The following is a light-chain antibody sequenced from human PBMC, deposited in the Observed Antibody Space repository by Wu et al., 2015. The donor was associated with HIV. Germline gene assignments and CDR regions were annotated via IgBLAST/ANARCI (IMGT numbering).Light chain of an antibody. CDR1: QSVASF. CDR2: DAS. V-gene: IGKV3-11*01. J-gene: IGKJ2*01. CDR3: QQRRYWPLYT. Sequence: EIMLTQSPATLSLSPGERATLSCRASQSVASFLAWYQQKPGQAPRLLIYDASNRATGIPARFSGSGSGTDFTLTISSLEPEDFAVYYCQQRRYWPLYTFGQGTKLEIK.